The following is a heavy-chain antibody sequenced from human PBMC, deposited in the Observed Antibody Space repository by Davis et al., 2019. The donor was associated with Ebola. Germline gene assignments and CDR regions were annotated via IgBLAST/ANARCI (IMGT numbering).Heavy chain of an antibody. Sequence: GESLKISCAASGFTFSSYGMHWVRQAPGTGLEWVAVISYDGSNKYYADSVKGRFTISRDNSKNTLYLQMNSLRAEDTAVYYCARGFRARYYYYGMDVWGQGTTVTVSS. CDR2: ISYDGSNK. D-gene: IGHD3-10*01. CDR1: GFTFSSYG. V-gene: IGHV3-30*03. CDR3: ARGFRARYYYYGMDV. J-gene: IGHJ6*02.